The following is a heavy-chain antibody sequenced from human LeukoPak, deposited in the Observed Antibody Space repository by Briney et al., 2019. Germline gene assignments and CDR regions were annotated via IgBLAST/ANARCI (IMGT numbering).Heavy chain of an antibody. Sequence: ASVKVSCKASGYTFTGYYMHLVRQAAGQGLEWMGWMNPKRRGTNYAQAFQGRATMTRDTPISTVYMELNRLTSDDTALYYCARGASLTYYFDSGDYYSFDYWGQGTLVTVSS. CDR3: ARGASLTYYFDSGDYYSFDY. V-gene: IGHV1-2*02. J-gene: IGHJ4*02. CDR2: MNPKRRGT. D-gene: IGHD3-22*01. CDR1: GYTFTGYY.